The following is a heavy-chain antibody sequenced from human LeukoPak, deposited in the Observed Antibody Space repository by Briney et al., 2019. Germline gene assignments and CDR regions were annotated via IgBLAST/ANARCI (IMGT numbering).Heavy chain of an antibody. D-gene: IGHD3-22*01. CDR3: VKINYYDSSGYPDY. J-gene: IGHJ4*02. V-gene: IGHV1-8*01. CDR1: GYTFTSYD. CDR2: MNPNSGNT. Sequence: ASVKVSCKASGYTFTSYDINWVRQATGQGLEWMGWMNPNSGNTGYAQKFQGGVTMTRNTAISTAYMELSSLRSEDTAVYYCVKINYYDSSGYPDYWGQGTLVTVSS.